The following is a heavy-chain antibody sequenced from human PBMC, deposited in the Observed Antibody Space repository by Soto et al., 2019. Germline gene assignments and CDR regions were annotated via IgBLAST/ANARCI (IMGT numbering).Heavy chain of an antibody. Sequence: QLQLQESGPGLVKPSETLSLTCTVSGGSISSSSSYWGWIRQPPGKGLEWIGSMSYSGSTDHNPSLKRRGTFSVDTTQNQFSLMLTSVTAADTAVYSCARHGVPSVYDPIPGCFDSWGQGILVTASS. CDR1: GGSISSSSSY. D-gene: IGHD5-12*01. CDR2: MSYSGST. J-gene: IGHJ4*02. CDR3: ARHGVPSVYDPIPGCFDS. V-gene: IGHV4-39*01.